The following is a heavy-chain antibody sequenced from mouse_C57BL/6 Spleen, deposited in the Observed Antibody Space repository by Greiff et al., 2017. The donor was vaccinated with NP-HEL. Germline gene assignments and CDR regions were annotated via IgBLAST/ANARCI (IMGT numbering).Heavy chain of an antibody. CDR2: INYDGSST. D-gene: IGHD1-1*01. CDR3: ARESPYVFFDY. CDR1: GFTFSDYY. Sequence: EVMLVESEGGLVQPGSSMKLSCTASGFTFSDYYMAWVRQVPEKGLEWVANINYDGSSTYYLDSLKSRFIISRDNAKNILYLQMSSLKSEDTAAYYCARESPYVFFDYWGQGTTLTVSS. J-gene: IGHJ2*01. V-gene: IGHV5-16*01.